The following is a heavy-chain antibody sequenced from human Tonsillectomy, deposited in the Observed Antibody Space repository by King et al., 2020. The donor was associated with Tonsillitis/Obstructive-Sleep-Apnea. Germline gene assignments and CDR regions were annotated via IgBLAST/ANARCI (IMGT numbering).Heavy chain of an antibody. J-gene: IGHJ6*02. CDR3: ARDRQAVYYYYGMDV. Sequence: QVQLVESGGGVVQPGRSLRLSCAASGFTFSSYAMHWVRQAPGKGLEWVAVISYDGSNKYYADSVKGRFTISRDNSKNTLYLQMNSLRAEDTDVYYCARDRQAVYYYYGMDVWGQGTTVTVSS. CDR2: ISYDGSNK. CDR1: GFTFSSYA. V-gene: IGHV3-30*04. D-gene: IGHD4-17*01.